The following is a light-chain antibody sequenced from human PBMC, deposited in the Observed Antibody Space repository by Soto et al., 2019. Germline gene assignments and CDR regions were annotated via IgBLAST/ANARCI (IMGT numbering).Light chain of an antibody. Sequence: EIVLTQSPGTLSLSPGERSTLSCRASQSVSSDLAWYHQKPGQPPRLLIYGASTRATGIPARFSGSGSGTEFTLTINSLQSEDFAVYYCQQYNNWPRTFGQGTKVDI. CDR3: QQYNNWPRT. J-gene: IGKJ1*01. CDR2: GAS. V-gene: IGKV3-15*01. CDR1: QSVSSD.